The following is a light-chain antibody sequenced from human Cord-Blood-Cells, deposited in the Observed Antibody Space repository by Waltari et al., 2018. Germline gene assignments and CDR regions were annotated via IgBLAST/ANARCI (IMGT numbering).Light chain of an antibody. Sequence: QSALTQPASVSGSPGQSITISCTGTSSDVGGYNYVSWYQQHPGKAPKLMIYDVSNRPSGVSNHFAGSKSCNTASLTSSGLQAEDEADYYCSSYTSSSTLVFGGGTKLTVL. CDR3: SSYTSSSTLV. V-gene: IGLV2-14*01. CDR1: SSDVGGYNY. J-gene: IGLJ3*02. CDR2: DVS.